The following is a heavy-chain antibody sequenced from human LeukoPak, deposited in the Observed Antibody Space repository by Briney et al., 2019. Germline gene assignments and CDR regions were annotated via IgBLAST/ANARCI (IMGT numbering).Heavy chain of an antibody. CDR3: ARQASALRYHYNYLDV. Sequence: GGSLRLSCAASGFTFSSYAMSWVRQAPGKGLEWVSAISGSGGSTYYADSVKGRFTISRDNSKNTLYLQMSSLRLDDTAIYYCARQASALRYHYNYLDVWGTGATVTVSS. CDR2: ISGSGGST. D-gene: IGHD2-15*01. CDR1: GFTFSSYA. J-gene: IGHJ6*03. V-gene: IGHV3-23*01.